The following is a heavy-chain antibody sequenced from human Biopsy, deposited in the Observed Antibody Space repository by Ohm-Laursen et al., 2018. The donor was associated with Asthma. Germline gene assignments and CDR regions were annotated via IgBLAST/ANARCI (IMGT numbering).Heavy chain of an antibody. CDR3: ARCQVGYSSGWSLLLKKIYYSGMDV. J-gene: IGHJ6*02. CDR1: GGTFSNFA. Sequence: SVKVSCNAPGGTFSNFAISWVRQAPGQGLEWLRGIMTVFGTTNYAQKFQGRVTITADESTSTAYMEVTSLRSEDTAIYYCARCQVGYSSGWSLLLKKIYYSGMDVWGQGTAVTVSS. V-gene: IGHV1-69*13. CDR2: IMTVFGTT. D-gene: IGHD6-19*01.